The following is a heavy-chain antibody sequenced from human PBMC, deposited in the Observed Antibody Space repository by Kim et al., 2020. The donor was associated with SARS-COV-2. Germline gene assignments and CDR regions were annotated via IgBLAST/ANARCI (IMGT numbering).Heavy chain of an antibody. D-gene: IGHD1-26*01. J-gene: IGHJ3*02. CDR1: GFTFSSYG. CDR2: VSNDGSNK. V-gene: IGHV3-30*18. CDR3: AKGEAKWELLGAFDI. Sequence: GGSLRLSCAAFGFTFSSYGMHWVRQAPGKGLEWVAVVSNDGSNKYYGDSVEGRFTISRDNSKNTLYLQMNSLRPEDTAVYYCAKGEAKWELLGAFDIWGQGTMVTVSS.